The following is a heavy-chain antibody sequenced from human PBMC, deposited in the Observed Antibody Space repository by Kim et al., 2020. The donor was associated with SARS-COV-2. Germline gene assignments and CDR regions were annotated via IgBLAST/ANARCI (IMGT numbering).Heavy chain of an antibody. D-gene: IGHD4-17*01. CDR3: ARDTYGDYLTDY. J-gene: IGHJ4*02. V-gene: IGHV1-18*01. Sequence: YAQKLQGRVTMTTDTSTSTAYMELRSLRSDDTAVYYCARDTYGDYLTDYWGQGTLVTVSS.